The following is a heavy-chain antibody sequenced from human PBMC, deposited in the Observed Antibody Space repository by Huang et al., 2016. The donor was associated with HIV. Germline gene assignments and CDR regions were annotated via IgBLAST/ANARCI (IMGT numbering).Heavy chain of an antibody. D-gene: IGHD2-21*02. Sequence: EVQLVQSGAEMKRPGESLKISCKVSGYSFTRQWIGWVRQMPGKGPEWIVMFYRGDSDVKYSPTFQCQGTISADNSISTAYLQWKSLKVSDTAMYFCARPPTYSDDGGYYIDAFGVWGRGTMVTVS. J-gene: IGHJ3*01. CDR3: ARPPTYSDDGGYYIDAFGV. CDR1: GYSFTRQW. CDR2: FYRGDSDV. V-gene: IGHV5-51*03.